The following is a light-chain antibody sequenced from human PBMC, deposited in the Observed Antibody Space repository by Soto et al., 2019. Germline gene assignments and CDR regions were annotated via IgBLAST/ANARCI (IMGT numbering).Light chain of an antibody. Sequence: EIVMTQSPATLSVSPGETATLSCRTSQSVSYNLASYQQKPGQGPRLLIYGAFTRATGIPARFSGSGSWTEFPLTISSLQSEDFAVYYCQQYKNWPPLTFGGGTKVEIK. CDR2: GAF. CDR3: QQYKNWPPLT. V-gene: IGKV3-15*01. CDR1: QSVSYN. J-gene: IGKJ4*01.